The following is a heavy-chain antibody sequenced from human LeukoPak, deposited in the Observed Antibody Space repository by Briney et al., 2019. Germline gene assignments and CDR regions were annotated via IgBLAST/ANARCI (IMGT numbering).Heavy chain of an antibody. V-gene: IGHV3-20*04. J-gene: IGHJ4*02. CDR3: ATQYYYDSSGHSSEY. CDR2: INWNGGST. D-gene: IGHD3-22*01. CDR1: GFTFDDYG. Sequence: GALRLSCAASGFTFDDYGMSWVRQAPGKGLEWVSGINWNGGSTGYADSVKGRFTISRDNAKNSLYLQMNSLRAEDTALYYCATQYYYDSSGHSSEYWGQGTLVTVSS.